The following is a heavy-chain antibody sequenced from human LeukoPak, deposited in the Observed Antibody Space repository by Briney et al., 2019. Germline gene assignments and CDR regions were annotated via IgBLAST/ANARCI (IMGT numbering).Heavy chain of an antibody. CDR3: ARGTMIVVVYFDY. CDR2: INHSGST. J-gene: IGHJ4*02. V-gene: IGHV4-34*01. CDR1: GGSFSGYY. Sequence: PSETLSLTCAVYGGSFSGYYWSWIRQPPGKGLEWIGEINHSGSTNYNPSLKSRVTISVDTSKNQFSLKLSSVTAADTAVYYCARGTMIVVVYFDYWGQGTLVTVSS. D-gene: IGHD3-22*01.